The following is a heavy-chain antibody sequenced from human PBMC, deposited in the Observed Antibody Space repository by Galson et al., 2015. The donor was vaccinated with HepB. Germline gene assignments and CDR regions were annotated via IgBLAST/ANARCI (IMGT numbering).Heavy chain of an antibody. CDR2: IDPSDSYT. CDR3: ARHRGRWFGAIGMDV. V-gene: IGHV5-10-1*01. J-gene: IGHJ6*02. Sequence: QSGAEVKKPGESLRISCKGSGYSFTSYWISWVRQMPGKGLEWMGRIDPSDSYTNYSPSFQGHVSISADKSISTAYLQWSSLKASDTAMYYCARHRGRWFGAIGMDVWGQGTTVTVSS. CDR1: GYSFTSYW. D-gene: IGHD3-10*01.